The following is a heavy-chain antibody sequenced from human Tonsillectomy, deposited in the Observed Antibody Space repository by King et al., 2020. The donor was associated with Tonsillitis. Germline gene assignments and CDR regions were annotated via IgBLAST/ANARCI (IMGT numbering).Heavy chain of an antibody. D-gene: IGHD3-3*01. Sequence: VQLQQWGAGLLKPSETLSLTCAVYGASFSAYYWTWIRQPPGKGLEWIGEINHSGSTNYNPSLKSRVTISVDTSKNQFSLKLRFVTAADTAVYYCARVQNDFWSDFSDYFDYWGQGILVTVSS. CDR2: INHSGST. CDR3: ARVQNDFWSDFSDYFDY. V-gene: IGHV4-34*01. J-gene: IGHJ4*02. CDR1: GASFSAYY.